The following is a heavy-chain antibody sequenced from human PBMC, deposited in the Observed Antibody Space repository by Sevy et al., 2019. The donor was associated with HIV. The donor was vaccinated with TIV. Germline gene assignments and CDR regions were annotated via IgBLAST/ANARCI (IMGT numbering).Heavy chain of an antibody. D-gene: IGHD2-8*01. CDR1: GFTFGNHA. Sequence: GGSLRLSCAASGFTFGNHAIHWVRQAPGKGLEWVAIISFDGSNEHYAGSVKGRFTTSRDNSKKTVYLQMTNVRSEDEAVYYCARDHCTDGVCFRSGYFDYWGQGTLVTVSS. J-gene: IGHJ4*01. CDR2: ISFDGSNE. CDR3: ARDHCTDGVCFRSGYFDY. V-gene: IGHV3-30-3*01.